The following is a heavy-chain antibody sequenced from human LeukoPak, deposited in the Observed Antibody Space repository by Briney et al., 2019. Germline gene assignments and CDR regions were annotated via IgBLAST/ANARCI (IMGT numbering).Heavy chain of an antibody. Sequence: PGGSLRLSCAASGFTVSSNYMSWVRQAPGKGLEWVSVIYSGGSTYYADSVKGRFTISRDNSKNTLYLQMNSLRAEDTAVYYCARDRADAGYSSGWSKYYYYYGMDVWGQGTTVTVSS. V-gene: IGHV3-66*01. CDR1: GFTVSSNY. CDR3: ARDRADAGYSSGWSKYYYYYGMDV. J-gene: IGHJ6*02. D-gene: IGHD6-19*01. CDR2: IYSGGST.